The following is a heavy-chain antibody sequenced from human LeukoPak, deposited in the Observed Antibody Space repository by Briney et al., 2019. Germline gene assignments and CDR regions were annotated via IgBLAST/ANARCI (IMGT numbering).Heavy chain of an antibody. CDR2: IYHSGST. CDR3: AREERGYSYGSLTYYFDY. Sequence: SGTLSLTCAVSGGSISSSNWWSWVRQPPGKGLEWIGEIYHSGSTNYNPSLKSRVTISVDKSKNQFSLKLSSVTAADTAVYYCAREERGYSYGSLTYYFDYWGQGTLVTVSS. CDR1: GGSISSSNW. V-gene: IGHV4-4*02. D-gene: IGHD5-18*01. J-gene: IGHJ4*02.